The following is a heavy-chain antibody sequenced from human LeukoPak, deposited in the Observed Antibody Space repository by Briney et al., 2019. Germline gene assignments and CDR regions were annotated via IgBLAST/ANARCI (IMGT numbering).Heavy chain of an antibody. Sequence: ASVKVSCKASGYTFTSYGISWVRQAPGQGLEWMEWISAYNGNTNYAQKLQGRVTMTTDTSTSTAYMELRSLRSDDTAVYYCARSISDYVWGSYPRDALHIWGRGTMVTVSS. V-gene: IGHV1-18*01. CDR3: ARSISDYVWGSYPRDALHI. CDR2: ISAYNGNT. CDR1: GYTFTSYG. J-gene: IGHJ3*02. D-gene: IGHD3-16*02.